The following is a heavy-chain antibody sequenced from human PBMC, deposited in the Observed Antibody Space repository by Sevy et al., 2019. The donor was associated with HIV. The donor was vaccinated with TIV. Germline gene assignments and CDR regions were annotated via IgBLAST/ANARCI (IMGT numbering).Heavy chain of an antibody. CDR2: INPDSGGP. V-gene: IGHV1-2*02. CDR3: VRDDRDGYFDY. J-gene: IGHJ4*02. Sequence: ASVKVSCKASGYTFTGYYMHWVRQAPGQGLEWMGWINPDSGGPNYAPKFQGRVALTRDTSISTAYMELSRLKSDDTVVYYCVRDDRDGYFDYWGQGTLVTVSS. CDR1: GYTFTGYY.